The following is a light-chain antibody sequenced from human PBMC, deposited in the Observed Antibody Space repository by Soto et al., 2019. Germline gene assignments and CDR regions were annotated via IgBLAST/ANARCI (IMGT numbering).Light chain of an antibody. CDR1: QSVSSN. V-gene: IGKV3-15*01. CDR3: QQYNNWPPLT. Sequence: EIVMTQSPVTLSVSPGERATLSCRASQSVSSNFAWYQQKPGQAPRLLIYGASTRATGIPARFSGSGSGTEFTHTISSMQSEDFAVYYGQQYNNWPPLTFGGGTKVEIK. J-gene: IGKJ4*01. CDR2: GAS.